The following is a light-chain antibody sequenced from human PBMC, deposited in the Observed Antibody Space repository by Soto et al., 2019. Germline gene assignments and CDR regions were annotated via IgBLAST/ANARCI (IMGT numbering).Light chain of an antibody. CDR3: GSWDSSLSAYV. CDR2: DDN. Sequence: QSVLTQPPSASGTPGQRVAFSCSGSSSNIGANTVNWYQQLPGAAPKLLIYDDNKRPSGIPDRFSGSKSGTSATLGITGFQTGDEADYYCGSWDSSLSAYVFGTGTKVTVL. J-gene: IGLJ1*01. V-gene: IGLV1-51*01. CDR1: SSNIGANT.